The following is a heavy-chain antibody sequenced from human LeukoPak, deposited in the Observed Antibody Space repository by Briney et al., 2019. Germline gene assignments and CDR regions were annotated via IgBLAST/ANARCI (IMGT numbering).Heavy chain of an antibody. D-gene: IGHD3-10*01. J-gene: IGHJ6*03. CDR1: GFTVSSNY. CDR2: IYSGGST. V-gene: IGHV3-66*01. CDR3: ARSTFPGVYYYYYYMDV. Sequence: GGSLRLSCAASGFTVSSNYMSWVRQAPGKGLEWVSVIYSGGSTYYADSVKGRFTISRDNSKNTLYLQMNSLRAEDTAVYYCARSTFPGVYYYYYYMDVWGKGTTVTISS.